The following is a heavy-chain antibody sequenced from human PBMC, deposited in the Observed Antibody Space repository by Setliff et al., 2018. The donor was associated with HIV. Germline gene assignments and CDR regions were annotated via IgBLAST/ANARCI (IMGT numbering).Heavy chain of an antibody. V-gene: IGHV3-21*04. J-gene: IGHJ4*02. CDR1: GFTFSIYT. Sequence: GGSLRLSCAASGFTFSIYTMNWVRQAPGKGLEWVSSLSGDSNHIYYADSVQGRFTISRDNAKNSVYLQMNSLRAEDTAVYYCARPQHIYDDSSDDYWGQGTLVTVSS. D-gene: IGHD3-22*01. CDR2: LSGDSNHI. CDR3: ARPQHIYDDSSDDY.